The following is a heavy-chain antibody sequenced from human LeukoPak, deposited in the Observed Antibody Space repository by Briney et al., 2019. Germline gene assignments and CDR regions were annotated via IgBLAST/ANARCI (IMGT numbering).Heavy chain of an antibody. CDR2: VSLTGET. D-gene: IGHD1-26*01. V-gene: IGHV4-4*02. CDR1: GFTFSSYAM. Sequence: GSLRLSCSASGFTFSSYAMYWVRQPPGQGLEWIGEVSLTGETNYNPSLNGRVTMSLDGSRNQLSLTLTSVTAADTAIYYCSRESGAFCPFGYWGQGTLVIVPP. CDR3: SRESGAFCPFGY. J-gene: IGHJ4*02.